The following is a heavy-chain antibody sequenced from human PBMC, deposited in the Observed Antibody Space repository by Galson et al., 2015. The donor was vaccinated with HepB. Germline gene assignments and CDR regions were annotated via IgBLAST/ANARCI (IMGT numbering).Heavy chain of an antibody. J-gene: IGHJ4*02. CDR3: ANWSDSSGHSFDY. V-gene: IGHV5-51*01. CDR2: IYPGDSDT. D-gene: IGHD3-22*01. Sequence: QSGAEVTKPGESLKISCTGSGYSFATYWIGWVRQMPGKGLEWLGIIYPGDSDTRYSPSFEGQVTISADKSINTAYLQWSSLKASDTAIYYCANWSDSSGHSFDYWGQGTLVAVSS. CDR1: GYSFATYW.